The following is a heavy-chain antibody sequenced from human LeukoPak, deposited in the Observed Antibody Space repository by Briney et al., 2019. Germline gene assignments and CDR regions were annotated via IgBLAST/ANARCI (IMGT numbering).Heavy chain of an antibody. CDR2: ISGSGGST. V-gene: IGHV3-23*01. Sequence: QAGGSLRLSCAASGFTFSDYNMRWIRQAPGKGLEWVSAISGSGGSTYYADSVKGRFTISRDNSKNTLYLQMNSLRAEDTAVYYCAKSDDSAWYYYDSSGYSVLYFDYWGQGTLVTVSS. D-gene: IGHD3-22*01. CDR3: AKSDDSAWYYYDSSGYSVLYFDY. CDR1: GFTFSDYN. J-gene: IGHJ4*02.